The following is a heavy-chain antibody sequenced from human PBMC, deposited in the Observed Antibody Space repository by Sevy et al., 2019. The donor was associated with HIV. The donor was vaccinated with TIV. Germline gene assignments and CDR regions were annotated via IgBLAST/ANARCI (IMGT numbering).Heavy chain of an antibody. CDR3: ARDPTFSSDTRGYYPFDS. Sequence: GGSLRLSCAASGFTFSSYEMNWVRQAPGKGLEWVAVISYDGSNKHYAASVKGRFTISRDNSRNRLFLQMNSLRLDDTAVYYCARDPTFSSDTRGYYPFDSWGQGTLVTVSS. CDR1: GFTFSSYE. J-gene: IGHJ4*02. D-gene: IGHD3-22*01. CDR2: ISYDGSNK. V-gene: IGHV3-30*04.